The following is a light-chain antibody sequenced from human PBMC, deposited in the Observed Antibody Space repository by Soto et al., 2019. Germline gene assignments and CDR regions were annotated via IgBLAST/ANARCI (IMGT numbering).Light chain of an antibody. V-gene: IGKV3-11*01. CDR2: DAF. CDR3: QQHSNGLT. Sequence: EIVLTQSPPTLPLSPGERATLSCRASQSVDSYLAWYQQKPGQAPRLLIFDAFNRATGIPARFSGSGSGTDFTLTISSLEPEDFAVYYCQQHSNGLTFGGGTKVEIK. CDR1: QSVDSY. J-gene: IGKJ4*01.